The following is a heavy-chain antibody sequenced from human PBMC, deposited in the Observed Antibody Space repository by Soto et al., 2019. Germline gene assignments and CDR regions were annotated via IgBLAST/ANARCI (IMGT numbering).Heavy chain of an antibody. CDR1: GFTFSSYS. Sequence: EVQLVESGGGLVQPGGSLRLSCAASGFTFSSYSMNWVRQAPGKGLEWVSYISSSSSTIYYADSVKGRFTISRDNAKNSLYLQMNSLRAEDTDVYYCARDRSSSWYYFDYWGQGTLVTVSS. CDR3: ARDRSSSWYYFDY. V-gene: IGHV3-48*01. J-gene: IGHJ4*02. CDR2: ISSSSSTI. D-gene: IGHD6-13*01.